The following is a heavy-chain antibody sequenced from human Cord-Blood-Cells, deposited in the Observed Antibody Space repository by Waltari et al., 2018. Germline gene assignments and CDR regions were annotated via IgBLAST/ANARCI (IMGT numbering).Heavy chain of an antibody. Sequence: QVQLQESGPGLVKPSETLSLTCTVSGGSISSYYWSWLRQPPGKGREWIGYIYDSGSTNYTPARKSRVTISVDTCKNQFSLKLSSVTAADTAVYYCAGTKRGWGDAFDIWGQGTMVTVSS. J-gene: IGHJ3*02. CDR2: IYDSGST. CDR3: AGTKRGWGDAFDI. D-gene: IGHD7-27*01. V-gene: IGHV4-59*01. CDR1: GGSISSYY.